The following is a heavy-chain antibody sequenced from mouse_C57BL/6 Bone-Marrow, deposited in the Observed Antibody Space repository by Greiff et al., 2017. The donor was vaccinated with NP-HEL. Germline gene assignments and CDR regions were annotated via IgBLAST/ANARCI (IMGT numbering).Heavy chain of an antibody. CDR1: GFTFSSYA. Sequence: EVKLMESGGGLVKPGGSLKLSCAASGFTFSSYAMSWVRQTPEKRLEWVATISDGGSYTYYPDNVKGRFTISRDNAKNNLYLQMSHLKSEDTAMYYCARGYYGSSYYFDYWGQVTTLTVSS. D-gene: IGHD1-1*01. CDR2: ISDGGSYT. CDR3: ARGYYGSSYYFDY. J-gene: IGHJ2*01. V-gene: IGHV5-4*03.